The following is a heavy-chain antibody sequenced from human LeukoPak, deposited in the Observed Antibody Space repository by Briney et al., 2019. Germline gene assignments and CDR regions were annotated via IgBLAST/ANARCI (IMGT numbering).Heavy chain of an antibody. V-gene: IGHV4-34*01. J-gene: IGHJ4*02. CDR1: GGSFSGYY. D-gene: IGHD3-22*01. CDR3: ARDINTYYYDSSGPFDY. CDR2: INHSGST. Sequence: SETLSLTCAVYGGSFSGYYWSWIRQPPGKGLEWIGEINHSGSTNYNPSLKSRVTISVDTSKNQFSLKLNSVTAADTAVYYCARDINTYYYDSSGPFDYWGQGTLVTVS.